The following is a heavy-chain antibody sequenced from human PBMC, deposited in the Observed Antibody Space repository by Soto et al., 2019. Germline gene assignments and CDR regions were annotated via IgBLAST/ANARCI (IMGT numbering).Heavy chain of an antibody. J-gene: IGHJ4*02. V-gene: IGHV3-11*05. CDR3: ARGDRVADS. D-gene: IGHD5-12*01. CDR1: GFTFSATY. Sequence: QVQLVESGGDLVKPGGSLRLSCAASGFTFSATYMSWIRQVPGKGLEWVSYISGSGSDTRYTDSVRGRFTISRDNAKNSLCLQMNSLKVEDTSLYYCARGDRVADSWGPGTVVTVS. CDR2: ISGSGSDT.